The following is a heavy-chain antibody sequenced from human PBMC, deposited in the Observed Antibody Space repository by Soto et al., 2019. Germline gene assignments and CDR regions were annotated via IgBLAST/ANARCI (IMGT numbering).Heavy chain of an antibody. CDR3: VKEGYMRSDWYGQFDY. D-gene: IGHD6-19*01. CDR2: ISSYGADT. J-gene: IGHJ4*02. Sequence: GSLRLSCSASGFTFNSYAMHWVRQAPGKGLEFVSAISSYGADTYYADSAKGRFAISRDNSKNTLYLQMSSLRAEDTALYYCVKEGYMRSDWYGQFDYWGQGALVTVSS. V-gene: IGHV3-64D*06. CDR1: GFTFNSYA.